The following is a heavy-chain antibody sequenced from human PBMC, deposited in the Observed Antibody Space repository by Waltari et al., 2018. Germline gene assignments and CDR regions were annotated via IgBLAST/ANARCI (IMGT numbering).Heavy chain of an antibody. Sequence: GWINPNSGDTNNAQKFEGRVTMTRDTSISTAYMELSRLRSDDTAMYYCARDREATYNVYYYYMDVWGKGTTVTVSS. D-gene: IGHD1-1*01. CDR2: INPNSGDT. J-gene: IGHJ6*03. V-gene: IGHV1-2*02. CDR3: ARDREATYNVYYYYMDV.